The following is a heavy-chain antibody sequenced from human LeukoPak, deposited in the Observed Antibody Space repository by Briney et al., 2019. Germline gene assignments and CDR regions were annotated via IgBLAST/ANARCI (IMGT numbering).Heavy chain of an antibody. J-gene: IGHJ6*03. CDR3: ARQGGSSSPYYYYYMDV. V-gene: IGHV4-38-2*01. CDR2: MYHSGST. Sequence: SETLSLTCAVSGYSISGGYYWGWFRQPPGKGLEWIGCMYHSGSTYYNPSLKSRVTISVGTSKNQFSLKLSSVTAADTAVYYCARQGGSSSPYYYYYMDVWGKGTTVTVSS. CDR1: GYSISGGYY. D-gene: IGHD6-13*01.